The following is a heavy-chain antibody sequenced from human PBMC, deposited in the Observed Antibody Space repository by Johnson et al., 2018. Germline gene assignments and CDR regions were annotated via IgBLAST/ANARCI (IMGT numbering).Heavy chain of an antibody. D-gene: IGHD1-14*01. V-gene: IGHV3-23*04. Sequence: VQLVESGGGLVQPGGSLRLSCAASGFTFSSYAMSWVRQAPGKGLEWVSAISGSGGSTYYADSVKGRFTISRDNSKNTLYLQMNSLRAEDTAVYYGAKPLRGRITGTTAYYYYGRDVWGQGTTVTVSS. J-gene: IGHJ6*02. CDR1: GFTFSSYA. CDR2: ISGSGGST. CDR3: AKPLRGRITGTTAYYYYGRDV.